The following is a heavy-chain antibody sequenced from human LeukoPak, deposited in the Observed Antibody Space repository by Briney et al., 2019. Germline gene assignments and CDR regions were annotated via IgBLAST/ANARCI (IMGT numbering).Heavy chain of an antibody. V-gene: IGHV4-59*01. J-gene: IGHJ3*02. CDR2: IYYSGST. CDR3: ARGGTAVIAPYAFDI. Sequence: PSETLSLTCIVSGGSISTYYWSWVRQPPGKGLEWIGYIYYSGSTNCNPSVKSRVAMSVDTSKKQFSLKLSSLTAADTAVYYCARGGTAVIAPYAFDIWGQGTMVTVSS. D-gene: IGHD4-23*01. CDR1: GGSISTYY.